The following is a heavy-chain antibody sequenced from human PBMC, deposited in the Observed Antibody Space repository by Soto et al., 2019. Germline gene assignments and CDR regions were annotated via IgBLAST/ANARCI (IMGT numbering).Heavy chain of an antibody. D-gene: IGHD3-16*02. J-gene: IGHJ4*02. CDR2: ISSDGSNE. Sequence: QVQLVESGGGVVQPGRSLRLSCAASGFTFSSYALHWVRQAPGKGLQWVAVISSDGSNEYYADSVKGRFTISRDNSKNTLFLQMNSLGVEDAAVYYCATVNYDYVWGSYRRRQVDYRGQGTLVTVSS. CDR1: GFTFSSYA. CDR3: ATVNYDYVWGSYRRRQVDY. V-gene: IGHV3-30-3*01.